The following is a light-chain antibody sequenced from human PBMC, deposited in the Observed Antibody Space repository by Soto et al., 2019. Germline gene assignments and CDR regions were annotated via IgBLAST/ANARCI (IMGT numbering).Light chain of an antibody. Sequence: VVFTQSPATLSVSPGERATLSCRASENINTYLAWYQQKPGQAPKLLIYDASNRATGIPARFSASGSGTDFTLTISSLEPEDFAVYYCQHRNNWPLTFGGGTTVEIK. CDR1: ENINTY. J-gene: IGKJ4*01. CDR2: DAS. CDR3: QHRNNWPLT. V-gene: IGKV3-11*01.